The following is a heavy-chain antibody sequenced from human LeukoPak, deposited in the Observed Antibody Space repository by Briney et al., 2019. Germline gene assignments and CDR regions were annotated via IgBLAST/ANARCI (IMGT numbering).Heavy chain of an antibody. CDR1: GFSFSSYW. Sequence: GGSLRLSCAASGFSFSSYWMSWVRQAPGKGLEWVANIQHDGSEQYYVDSVKGRFTISRDNTKKSLFLQLNSLRAEDTAVYYCATPARGGSALPWGQGTLVTVSS. J-gene: IGHJ5*02. V-gene: IGHV3-7*01. D-gene: IGHD6-19*01. CDR3: ATPARGGSALP. CDR2: IQHDGSEQ.